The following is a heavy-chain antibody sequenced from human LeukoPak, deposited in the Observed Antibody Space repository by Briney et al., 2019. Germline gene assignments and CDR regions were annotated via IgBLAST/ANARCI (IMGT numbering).Heavy chain of an antibody. CDR1: GGTFSSYA. Sequence: ASVKVSCKASGGTFSSYAISWVRQAPGQGLEWMGGIIPIFGTANYAQKFQGRVTITADESTSTAYMELSSLRAEDTAVYYCARAARHIVATMIFDYWGQGTLSPSPQ. V-gene: IGHV1-69*13. CDR2: IIPIFGTA. D-gene: IGHD5-12*01. CDR3: ARAARHIVATMIFDY. J-gene: IGHJ4*02.